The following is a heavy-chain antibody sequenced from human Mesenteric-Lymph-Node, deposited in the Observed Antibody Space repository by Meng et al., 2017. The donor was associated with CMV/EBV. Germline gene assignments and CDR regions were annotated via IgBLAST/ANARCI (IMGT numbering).Heavy chain of an antibody. D-gene: IGHD3-9*01. CDR3: ARGSSYDILTGYFDY. CDR2: INHSGST. CDR1: GGSFSGYY. V-gene: IGHV4-34*01. Sequence: QVHVHQWGAGLLKPSGTLSVTCAVYGGSFSGYYWNWIRQSPEKGLEWIGEINHSGSTTYNPSFTSRIIISVDTSTNQISLNMSSVTAADTAVYYCARGSSYDILTGYFDYWGQGALVTVSS. J-gene: IGHJ4*02.